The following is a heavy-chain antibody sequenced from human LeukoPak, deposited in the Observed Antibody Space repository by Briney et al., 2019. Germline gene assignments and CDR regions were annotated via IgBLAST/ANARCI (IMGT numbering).Heavy chain of an antibody. D-gene: IGHD1-26*01. CDR2: IYTSGST. CDR1: GGSISSSSYY. Sequence: PSETLSLTCTVSGGSISSSSYYWGWLRPPPGKGLEWIGRIYTSGSTNYNPSLKSRVTVSVDTSKNQFSLKLSSVTAADTAVYYCARIMGSGSYTGAFDIWGQGTMVTVSS. V-gene: IGHV4-61*05. CDR3: ARIMGSGSYTGAFDI. J-gene: IGHJ3*02.